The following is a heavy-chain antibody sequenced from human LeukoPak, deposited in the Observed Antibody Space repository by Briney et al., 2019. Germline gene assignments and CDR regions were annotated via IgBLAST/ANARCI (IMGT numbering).Heavy chain of an antibody. J-gene: IGHJ4*02. Sequence: GGSLRLSCAASGFTFSNAWMSWVRQAPGKGLEWVGCIKSKTDGGTTDHAAPVKGRFTISRDDSKNTLYLQMNSLKTEDTAVYYCTTDYYDSSGYLDYWGQGPLVTVSS. CDR2: IKSKTDGGTT. CDR1: GFTFSNAW. D-gene: IGHD3-22*01. V-gene: IGHV3-15*01. CDR3: TTDYYDSSGYLDY.